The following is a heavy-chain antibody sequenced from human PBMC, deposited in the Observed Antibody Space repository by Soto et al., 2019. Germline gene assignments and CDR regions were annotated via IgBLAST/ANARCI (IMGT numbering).Heavy chain of an antibody. Sequence: EVQLVESGGGLVQPGGSLRLSCEASGFTFSRYSMNWVRQAPGKGLEWVSYISSSSSTIYYADSVKGRFTISRDNAKNSLYLPMNRLRDEDTAVYYFAIVLVVVRNWYFDLWGRGTLVTVSS. V-gene: IGHV3-48*02. CDR2: ISSSSSTI. D-gene: IGHD3-22*01. J-gene: IGHJ2*01. CDR1: GFTFSRYS. CDR3: AIVLVVVRNWYFDL.